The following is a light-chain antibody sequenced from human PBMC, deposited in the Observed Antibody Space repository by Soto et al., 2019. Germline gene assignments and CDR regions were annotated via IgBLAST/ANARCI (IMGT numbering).Light chain of an antibody. CDR3: QQYGTSPLT. CDR2: GAS. J-gene: IGKJ4*01. V-gene: IGKV3-20*01. CDR1: QSVSSGY. Sequence: EIVLTQSPGTLSLSPGERATLSCRASQSVSSGYLAWYQQKPGQAPRLLIYGASSRATGIPDRFSGSGSGTNFTLTISRLEPEDFAVDYFQQYGTSPLTFGGGTKVEIK.